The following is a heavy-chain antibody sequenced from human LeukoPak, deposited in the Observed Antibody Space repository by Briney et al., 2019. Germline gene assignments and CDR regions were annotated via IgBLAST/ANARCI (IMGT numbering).Heavy chain of an antibody. V-gene: IGHV3-21*01. D-gene: IGHD2-2*01. J-gene: IGHJ4*02. CDR3: ARDFPLGYHFDY. Sequence: PGRSLRLSCAASGFTFSSYGMHWVRQAPGKGLEWVSSISSSSSYIYYADSVKGRFTISRDNAKNSLYLQMNSLRAEDTAVYYCARDFPLGYHFDYWGQGTLVTVSS. CDR1: GFTFSSYG. CDR2: ISSSSSYI.